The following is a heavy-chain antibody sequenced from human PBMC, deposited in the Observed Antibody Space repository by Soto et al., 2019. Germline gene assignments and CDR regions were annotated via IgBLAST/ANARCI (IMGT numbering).Heavy chain of an antibody. CDR1: GGTFSSYA. Sequence: ASGKVSCKASGGTFSSYAISWVRQAPGQGLEWMGGIIPIFGTANYAQKFQGRVTITADESTSTAYMQLNSVTPEDTAVYYCARDPITMVRGVIGAGYYYGIDVWGPGTTVPVSS. J-gene: IGHJ6*02. CDR3: ARDPITMVRGVIGAGYYYGIDV. D-gene: IGHD3-10*01. V-gene: IGHV1-69*13. CDR2: IIPIFGTA.